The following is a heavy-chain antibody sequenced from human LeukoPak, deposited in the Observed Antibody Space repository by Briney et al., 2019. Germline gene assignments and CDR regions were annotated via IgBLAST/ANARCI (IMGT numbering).Heavy chain of an antibody. J-gene: IGHJ4*02. CDR3: TTDSSRVSGVDY. CDR2: LKSKTDRRTT. Sequence: PGGSLRLSCSASCFTFSNAWMSWVRQSPGKWLEWLSRLKSKTDRRTTDYAAPVKGMFTISREDAKNTLSLQMNSVKAEDTAVYFCTTDSSRVSGVDYWGKGTLVTVSS. D-gene: IGHD3-10*01. CDR1: CFTFSNAW. V-gene: IGHV3-15*01.